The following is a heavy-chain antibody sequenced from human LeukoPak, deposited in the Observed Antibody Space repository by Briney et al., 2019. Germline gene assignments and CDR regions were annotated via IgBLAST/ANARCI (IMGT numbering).Heavy chain of an antibody. D-gene: IGHD6-6*01. J-gene: IGHJ4*02. Sequence: PSETLSLTCAVYGGSFSGYYWSWIRQPPGKGLEWIGEINHSGSTNYNPSLKSRVTISVDTSKNQFSLKLSSVTAADTAVYYCARHRVPLRHQMYYFDYWGQGTLVTVSS. V-gene: IGHV4-34*01. CDR1: GGSFSGYY. CDR2: INHSGST. CDR3: ARHRVPLRHQMYYFDY.